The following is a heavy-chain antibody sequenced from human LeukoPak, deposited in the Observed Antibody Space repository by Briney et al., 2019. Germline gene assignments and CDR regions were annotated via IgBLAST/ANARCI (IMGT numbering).Heavy chain of an antibody. V-gene: IGHV1-69*02. J-gene: IGHJ5*02. Sequence: SVKVSCKASGRTFSSYTISWVRQAPGQGLEWMGRIIPILGIANYAQKFQGRVTITADKSTSTAYMELSSLRSEDTAVYYCARGAADYDFWSGSMDWFDPWGQGTLVTVSS. CDR3: ARGAADYDFWSGSMDWFDP. D-gene: IGHD3-3*01. CDR1: GRTFSSYT. CDR2: IIPILGIA.